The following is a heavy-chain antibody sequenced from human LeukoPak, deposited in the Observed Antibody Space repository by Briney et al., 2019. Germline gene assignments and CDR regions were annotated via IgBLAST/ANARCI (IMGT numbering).Heavy chain of an antibody. D-gene: IGHD3-16*01. CDR1: GGSISSSSYY. V-gene: IGHV4-39*07. CDR2: IYYSGST. Sequence: SETLSLTCTVSGGSISSSSYYWGWIRQPPGKGLEWIGNIYYSGSTYYNPSLKSRVTISVDTSKNQFSLKLSSVTAADTAVYYCARETSQKGAHYMDVWGKGTTVTISS. CDR3: ARETSQKGAHYMDV. J-gene: IGHJ6*03.